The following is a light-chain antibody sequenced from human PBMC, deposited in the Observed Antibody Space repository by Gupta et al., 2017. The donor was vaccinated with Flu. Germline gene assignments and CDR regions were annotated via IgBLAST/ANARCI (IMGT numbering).Light chain of an antibody. J-gene: IGKJ5*01. V-gene: IGKV1-33*01. CDR2: DAS. CDR1: QDISNY. CDR3: QQDDNLPIT. Sequence: DIQMTQSPSSLSASVGDRVTITCQASQDISNYLNWYQQKPGKAPKLLIYDASNVETGVPSRFSGSGSGTDFTFTISSLQPEDIATYYCQQDDNLPITFGQGTQVEIK.